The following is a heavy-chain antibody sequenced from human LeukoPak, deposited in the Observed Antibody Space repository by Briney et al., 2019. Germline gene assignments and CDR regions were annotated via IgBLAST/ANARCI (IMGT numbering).Heavy chain of an antibody. CDR1: GLSISSGGYF. CDR3: ARVLAAAKTPSLEYFDY. CDR2: IYHSGST. V-gene: IGHV4-30-2*01. J-gene: IGHJ4*02. Sequence: SEPLSLICAVSGLSISSGGYFWSWIPQPPGKGLEWIGYIYHSGSTYYNPSLKSRVTISVDRSKNQFSLKLSSVTAAATAVYYCARVLAAAKTPSLEYFDYWGQGTLVTVSS. D-gene: IGHD6-13*01.